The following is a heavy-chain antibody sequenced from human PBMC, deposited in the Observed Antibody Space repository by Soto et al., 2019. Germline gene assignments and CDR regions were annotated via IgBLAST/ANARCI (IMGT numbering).Heavy chain of an antibody. D-gene: IGHD2-21*02. V-gene: IGHV1-69*01. J-gene: IGHJ6*02. Sequence: QVQLVQSGAEVKKPGSSVKVSCKASGGTFSSYAISWVRQAPGQGLEWMGGIIPIFGTANYAQKFQGRVTITADESTSTAYMELSSLRSEDTAVYYCARGSPYCGGDCYSGGTGRPLYYYYGMDVWGQGTTVTVSS. CDR1: GGTFSSYA. CDR2: IIPIFGTA. CDR3: ARGSPYCGGDCYSGGTGRPLYYYYGMDV.